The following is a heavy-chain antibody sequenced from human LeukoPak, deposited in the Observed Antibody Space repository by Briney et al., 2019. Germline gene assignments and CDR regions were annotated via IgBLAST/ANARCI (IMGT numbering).Heavy chain of an antibody. J-gene: IGHJ3*02. CDR2: IYYSGST. V-gene: IGHV4-59*01. CDR3: ARDRGSSSSGAFDI. D-gene: IGHD6-6*01. Sequence: SETLSLTCTVSGGSISSYYWSWIRQPPGKGLEWTGYIYYSGSTNYNPSLKSRVTISVDTSKNQFSLKLSSVTAADTAVYYCARDRGSSSSGAFDIWGQGTMVTVSS. CDR1: GGSISSYY.